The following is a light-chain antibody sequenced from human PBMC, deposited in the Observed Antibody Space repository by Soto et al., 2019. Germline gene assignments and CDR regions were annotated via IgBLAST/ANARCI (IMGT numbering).Light chain of an antibody. Sequence: VMTQSPATLSLSPGERATLSCRASQRFSTNVAWYQQKPGQAPRLLIYATSTRATGIPARFSGSGSGTEFTLTISSLQSEDFAVYYCQQYGSSPITFGQGTRLEIK. J-gene: IGKJ5*01. CDR3: QQYGSSPIT. CDR1: QRFSTN. V-gene: IGKV3-15*01. CDR2: ATS.